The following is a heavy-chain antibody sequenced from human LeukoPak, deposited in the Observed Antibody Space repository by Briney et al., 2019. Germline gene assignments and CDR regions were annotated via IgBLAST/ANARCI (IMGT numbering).Heavy chain of an antibody. V-gene: IGHV1-69*05. Sequence: ASVKVSCKASGGTFSSYAISWVRQAPGQGLEWMGGIIPIFGTANCAQKFQGRVTITTDESTSTAYMELSSLRSEDTAVYYCARGSTMVRGVIISPSPPYYYYYYMDVWGKGTTVTVSS. J-gene: IGHJ6*03. CDR2: IIPIFGTA. CDR3: ARGSTMVRGVIISPSPPYYYYYYMDV. D-gene: IGHD3-10*01. CDR1: GGTFSSYA.